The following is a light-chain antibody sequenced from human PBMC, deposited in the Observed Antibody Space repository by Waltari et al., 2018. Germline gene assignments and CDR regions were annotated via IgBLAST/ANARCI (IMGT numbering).Light chain of an antibody. Sequence: QSVLTQPPSVSGAPGQRVTISCTGSSSNVGAGYDVHWYQQLPGTAPNLLIYGNNNRPSGVPDRFSGAKSGTSASLAITGLQAEDEADYYGQSYDSSLSGSVFGGGTKLTIL. CDR3: QSYDSSLSGSV. V-gene: IGLV1-40*01. CDR1: SSNVGAGYD. CDR2: GNN. J-gene: IGLJ3*02.